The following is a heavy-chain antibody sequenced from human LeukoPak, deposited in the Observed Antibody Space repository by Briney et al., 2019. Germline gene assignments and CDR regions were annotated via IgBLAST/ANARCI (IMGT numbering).Heavy chain of an antibody. CDR3: AKERGSIVGATTWQPVAY. Sequence: GGSLRLSCAASGFTFSSYAMSWVRQAPGKGLEWVPAISGSGGSTYYADSVKGRFTISRDNSKNTLYLQMNSLRAEDTAVYYCAKERGSIVGATTWQPVAYWGQGTLVTVSS. J-gene: IGHJ4*02. V-gene: IGHV3-23*01. D-gene: IGHD1-26*01. CDR2: ISGSGGST. CDR1: GFTFSSYA.